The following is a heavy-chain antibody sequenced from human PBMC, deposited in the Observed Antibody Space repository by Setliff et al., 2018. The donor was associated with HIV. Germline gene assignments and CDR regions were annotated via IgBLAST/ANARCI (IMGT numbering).Heavy chain of an antibody. D-gene: IGHD2-15*01. CDR2: IYSSGKT. CDR1: TVSINSYY. CDR3: ARDPYCSGDGCFRYYQH. J-gene: IGHJ1*01. V-gene: IGHV4-4*07. Sequence: TLSLTCTVSTVSINSYYWSWIRQPPGRALEWVGRIYSSGKTNYNPSLKSRLKMSIDTSKNQFSLMLNSVTAADTAVYFCARDPYCSGDGCFRYYQHWGRGTLVTVSS.